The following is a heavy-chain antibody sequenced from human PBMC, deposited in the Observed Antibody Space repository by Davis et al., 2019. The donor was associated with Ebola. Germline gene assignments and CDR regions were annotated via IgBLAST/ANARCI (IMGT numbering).Heavy chain of an antibody. CDR1: GVSFTDHV. Sequence: SETLSLTCAVYGVSFTDHVWNWIRQSPGKGLEWIGEIDHSGIRTYNPSLESRVTMSVDTSKNQFSLRLTSVTAADTAVYYCARFLEVGPMAQGFDHWGPGTLVTVSS. J-gene: IGHJ4*02. CDR2: IDHSGIR. CDR3: ARFLEVGPMAQGFDH. D-gene: IGHD1-26*01. V-gene: IGHV4-34*10.